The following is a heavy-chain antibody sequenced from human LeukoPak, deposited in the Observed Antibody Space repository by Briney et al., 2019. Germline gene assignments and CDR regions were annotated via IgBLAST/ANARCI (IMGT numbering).Heavy chain of an antibody. CDR2: ISGSGGST. D-gene: IGHD2-21*02. Sequence: PGGSLRLSCAASGFTFSSYAMSWVRQAPGKGLEWVSAISGSGGSTYYADSVKGRFTISRDNSKNTLYLQMNSLRAEDTAVYYCAKDIVVVTSGSNAFDFWGQGTMVTVSS. CDR1: GFTFSSYA. V-gene: IGHV3-23*01. CDR3: AKDIVVVTSGSNAFDF. J-gene: IGHJ3*01.